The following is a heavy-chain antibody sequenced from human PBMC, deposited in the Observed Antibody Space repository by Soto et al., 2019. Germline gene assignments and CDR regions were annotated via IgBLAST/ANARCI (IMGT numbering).Heavy chain of an antibody. Sequence: SETLSLTCTVSGGSISSYYWSWIRQPQGKGLEWIGYLYYTGSTNYNPSLKSRVTISVDTSKNQFSLRLSSVAAADTAVYYCARISSRYYYYYGMDVWGQGTTVTVSS. D-gene: IGHD6-6*01. CDR2: LYYTGST. J-gene: IGHJ6*02. CDR3: ARISSRYYYYYGMDV. CDR1: GGSISSYY. V-gene: IGHV4-59*01.